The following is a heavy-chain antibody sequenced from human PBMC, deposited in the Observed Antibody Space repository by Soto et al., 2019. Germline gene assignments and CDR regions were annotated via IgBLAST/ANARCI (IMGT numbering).Heavy chain of an antibody. V-gene: IGHV4-34*01. Sequence: QVQLQQWGAGLLKPSETLSLTCAIYGESFSGYYCSWARQSPGKGLEWIGEIHPSGSTNYNPSLKGPVTISLDTSKNQFSLTLNSVTAADTAVYFCARGRYAYKGGRDWGQGTLVTVSS. CDR2: IHPSGST. J-gene: IGHJ4*02. D-gene: IGHD3-16*01. CDR1: GESFSGYY. CDR3: ARGRYAYKGGRD.